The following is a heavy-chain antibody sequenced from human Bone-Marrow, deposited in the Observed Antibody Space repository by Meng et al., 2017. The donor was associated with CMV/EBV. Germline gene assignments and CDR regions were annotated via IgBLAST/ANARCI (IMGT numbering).Heavy chain of an antibody. CDR2: ISWNSGSI. Sequence: SLKISCAASGFTFDDYAMHWVRQAPGKGLEWVSGISWNSGSIGYADSVKGRFTISRDNAKNTLYLQMNSLRAEDTAVYYCARVGVGYSYGYDYWGQVTLVTVSS. CDR1: GFTFDDYA. CDR3: ARVGVGYSYGYDY. D-gene: IGHD5-18*01. J-gene: IGHJ4*02. V-gene: IGHV3-9*01.